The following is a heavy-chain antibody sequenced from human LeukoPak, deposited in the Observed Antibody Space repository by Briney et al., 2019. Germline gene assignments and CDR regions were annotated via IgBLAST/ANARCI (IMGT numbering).Heavy chain of an antibody. CDR3: ARAVAGRVGGFDY. J-gene: IGHJ4*02. V-gene: IGHV4-59*01. CDR2: IYYSGST. Sequence: PSETLSLTCTVSGGSISSYYWSWIRQPPGKGLEWIGYIYYSGSTNCNPSLKSRVTISVDTSKNQFSLKLSSVTAADTAVYYCARAVAGRVGGFDYWGQGTLVTVSS. D-gene: IGHD6-19*01. CDR1: GGSISSYY.